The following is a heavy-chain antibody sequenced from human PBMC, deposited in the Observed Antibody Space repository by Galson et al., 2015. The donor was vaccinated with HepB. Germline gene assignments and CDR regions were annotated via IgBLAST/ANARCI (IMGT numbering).Heavy chain of an antibody. CDR2: INPYNGGT. Sequence: SVKVSCKASGYTFTGNYMHWVRQAAGQGLEWMGWINPYNGGTNYAQKFQGRVTMTRDTSINTAYMELSRLRSDDTAVFYCARPRLWFGDSLEFDCWGQGTLVTVSS. V-gene: IGHV1-2*02. CDR1: GYTFTGNY. J-gene: IGHJ4*02. D-gene: IGHD3-10*01. CDR3: ARPRLWFGDSLEFDC.